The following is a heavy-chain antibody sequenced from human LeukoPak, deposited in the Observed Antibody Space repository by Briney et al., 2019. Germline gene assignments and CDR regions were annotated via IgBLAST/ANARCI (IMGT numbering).Heavy chain of an antibody. CDR2: IIPIFGTA. D-gene: IGHD6-19*01. Sequence: GASVKLSCKASAGTFSSYAVNWVRKAPGQGLESIGGIIPIFGTANYAQKFQGRITITTDESTSTAYMELSSLRSEDTAVYYCARDLTGYSSGWENFDYWGQGTLVTVSS. CDR3: ARDLTGYSSGWENFDY. V-gene: IGHV1-69*05. J-gene: IGHJ4*02. CDR1: AGTFSSYA.